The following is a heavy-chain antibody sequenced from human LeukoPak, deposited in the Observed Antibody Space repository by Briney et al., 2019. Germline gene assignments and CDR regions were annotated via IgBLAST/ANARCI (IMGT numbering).Heavy chain of an antibody. V-gene: IGHV3-30*02. D-gene: IGHD3-16*01. CDR1: GDTFSSYG. Sequence: GGSLRLSCAASGDTFSSYGMNWVRQAPGKGLEWVAFIRDDGSNKYYADSVKGRFTISRDNPKNTLYLQMNSLRAEDTAVYYCAKGSDYDYVWGSFYYWGQGTLVTVSS. CDR2: IRDDGSNK. J-gene: IGHJ4*02. CDR3: AKGSDYDYVWGSFYY.